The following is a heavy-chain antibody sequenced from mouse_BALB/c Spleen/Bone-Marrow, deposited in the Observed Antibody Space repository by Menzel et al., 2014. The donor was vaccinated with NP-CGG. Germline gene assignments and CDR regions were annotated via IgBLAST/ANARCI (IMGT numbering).Heavy chain of an antibody. CDR2: INPSTGYT. J-gene: IGHJ3*01. CDR1: GYTFTSYW. CDR3: ARYHYGYDGFAY. D-gene: IGHD2-2*01. V-gene: IGHV1-7*01. Sequence: QVQLQQPGAELAKPGASVKMSCKASGYTFTSYWMHWVKRRPGQGLEWIGYINPSTGYTEYNQKFKDKATLTADKSSSTAYMQLSSLTSEDSAVYYCARYHYGYDGFAYWGQGTLVTVSA.